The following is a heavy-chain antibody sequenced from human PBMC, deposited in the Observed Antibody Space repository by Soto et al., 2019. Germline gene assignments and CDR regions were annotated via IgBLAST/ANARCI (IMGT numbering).Heavy chain of an antibody. D-gene: IGHD1-26*01. Sequence: SVKVCCKASGGTFGSYAICWVRQAPGQGLEWMGGIIPIFGTANYAQKFQGRVTITADESTSTAYMELSSLRSEDTAVYYCARPGSYSAFDICGQGTMATVSS. CDR3: ARPGSYSAFDI. CDR2: IIPIFGTA. V-gene: IGHV1-69*13. CDR1: GGTFGSYA. J-gene: IGHJ3*02.